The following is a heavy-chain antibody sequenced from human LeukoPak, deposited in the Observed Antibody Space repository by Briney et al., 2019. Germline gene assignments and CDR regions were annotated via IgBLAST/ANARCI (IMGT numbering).Heavy chain of an antibody. Sequence: PSETLSLTCTVSGGSISSSSYYWGWIRQPPGKGLEWIGSIYYSGSTYYNPSLKSRVTISVDKSKNQFSLKLSFVTAADTAVYYCASLLAYCGGDCYHRGQGTLVTVSS. CDR3: ASLLAYCGGDCYH. CDR1: GGSISSSSYY. CDR2: IYYSGST. J-gene: IGHJ4*02. D-gene: IGHD2-21*02. V-gene: IGHV4-39*01.